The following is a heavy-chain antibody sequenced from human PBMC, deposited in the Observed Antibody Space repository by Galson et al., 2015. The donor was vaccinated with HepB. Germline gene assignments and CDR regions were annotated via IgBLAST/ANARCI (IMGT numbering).Heavy chain of an antibody. Sequence: SVKVSCKASGYTFTVYYIHWVRQAPGQGLEWMGRINSNSGGTNYTQNFQGRVTMTRDTSISTAYVELSTLRSDDTAVYYCARGPYDYVWGSHRYTGGAFDIWGQGTMVTVSS. D-gene: IGHD3-16*02. CDR2: INSNSGGT. CDR1: GYTFTVYY. V-gene: IGHV1-2*06. CDR3: ARGPYDYVWGSHRYTGGAFDI. J-gene: IGHJ3*02.